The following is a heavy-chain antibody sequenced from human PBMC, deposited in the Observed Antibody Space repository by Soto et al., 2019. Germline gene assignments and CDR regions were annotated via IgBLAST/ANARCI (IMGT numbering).Heavy chain of an antibody. J-gene: IGHJ4*02. Sequence: GGSLRLSCAASGFTFSSYWMHWVRQAPGKGLEWVSCINISISYIYYADSVKGRFTISRDNAKNSLYLQMNSLRAEDTAVYYCARVLVADVDYWGQGTLVTVSS. CDR3: ARVLVADVDY. V-gene: IGHV3-21*01. CDR1: GFTFSSYW. D-gene: IGHD2-8*02. CDR2: INISISYI.